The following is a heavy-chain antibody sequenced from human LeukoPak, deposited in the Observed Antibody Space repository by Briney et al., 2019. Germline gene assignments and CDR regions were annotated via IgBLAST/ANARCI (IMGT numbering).Heavy chain of an antibody. J-gene: IGHJ4*02. D-gene: IGHD3-3*01. V-gene: IGHV3-21*01. CDR2: ISSSSSYI. CDR1: GFTFSSYS. CDR3: ARGPPRTYYDVWSGYLRCDY. Sequence: GGSLRLSCAASGFTFSSYSMNWVRQAPGKGLEWVSSISSSSSYIYYADSVKGRFTVSRDNAKNSLYLQMNSLRAEDTAVYYCARGPPRTYYDVWSGYLRCDYWGQGTLVTVSS.